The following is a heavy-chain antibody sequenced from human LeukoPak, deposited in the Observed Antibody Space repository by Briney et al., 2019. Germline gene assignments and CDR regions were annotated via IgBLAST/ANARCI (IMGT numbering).Heavy chain of an antibody. J-gene: IGHJ6*03. Sequence: ASVKVSCKASGGTFSSYAISWVRQAPGQGLERMGWISAYNGNTNYAQKLQGRVTMTTDTSTSTAYMELRSLRSDDTAVYYCARVVGGSYYYYYMDVWGKGTTVTVSS. D-gene: IGHD1-26*01. CDR2: ISAYNGNT. CDR1: GGTFSSYA. V-gene: IGHV1-18*01. CDR3: ARVVGGSYYYYYMDV.